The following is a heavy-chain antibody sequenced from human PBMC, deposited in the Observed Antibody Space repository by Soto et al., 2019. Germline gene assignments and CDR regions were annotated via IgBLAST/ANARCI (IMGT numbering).Heavy chain of an antibody. V-gene: IGHV3-53*04. CDR1: GFSVSATKY. CDR3: ARANDLKAFDM. Sequence: EVQLVESGGGLVQPGGSLRLSCVASGFSVSATKYMNWLRQAPDKGLEWVSVIYSGGTYYYADSVKGRFTISRHDSKNTLYLQMDSLIPEDTAVYFCARANDLKAFDMWGQGTMVTVSS. J-gene: IGHJ3*02. CDR2: IYSGGTY.